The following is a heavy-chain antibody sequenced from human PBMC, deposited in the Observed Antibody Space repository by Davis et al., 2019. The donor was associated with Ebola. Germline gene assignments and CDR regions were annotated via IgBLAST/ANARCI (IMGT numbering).Heavy chain of an antibody. V-gene: IGHV3-23*01. CDR2: ISGSGGST. J-gene: IGHJ4*02. CDR3: AKSTVTTVTTPGY. Sequence: GESLKISCAASGFTFSSYAMSWVRQAPGKGLEWVSAISGSGGSTYYADSVKGRFTISRDNSKNTLYLQMSSLRAEDTAVYYCAKSTVTTVTTPGYWGQGTLVTVSS. D-gene: IGHD4-17*01. CDR1: GFTFSSYA.